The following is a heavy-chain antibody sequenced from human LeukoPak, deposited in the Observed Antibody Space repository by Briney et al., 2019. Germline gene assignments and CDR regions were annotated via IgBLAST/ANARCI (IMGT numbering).Heavy chain of an antibody. J-gene: IGHJ6*03. CDR3: AKDLSNSYYYYYYYMDV. D-gene: IGHD1-1*01. CDR2: IWHDGSDN. CDR1: GFTSSTYG. V-gene: IGHV3-30*02. Sequence: GGSLRLSCAASGFTSSTYGMHWVRQAPGKGLEWVAFIWHDGSDNNYADSVTGRFTISRDNSKSTLYLQMNSLRAEDTAVYYCAKDLSNSYYYYYYYMDVWGKGTTVTVSS.